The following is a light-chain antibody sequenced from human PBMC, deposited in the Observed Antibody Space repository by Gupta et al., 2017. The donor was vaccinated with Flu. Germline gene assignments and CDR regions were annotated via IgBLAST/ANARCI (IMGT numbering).Light chain of an antibody. CDR1: ALPKNY. V-gene: IGLV3-10*01. J-gene: IGLJ1*01. CDR3: YSTDNTDSV. CDR2: ADN. Sequence: SYELTQPPSVSVSPGQTARITCFGDALPKNYAYWYQQKSGQAPVLVNYADNKRPSGIPERFSGSSSGTVATLTISGAQVEDEADYYCYSTDNTDSVFGAGTKVTVL.